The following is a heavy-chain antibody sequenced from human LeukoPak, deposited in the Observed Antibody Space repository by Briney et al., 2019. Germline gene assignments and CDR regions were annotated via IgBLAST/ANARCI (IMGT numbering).Heavy chain of an antibody. Sequence: ASVKVSCKASGYTFTSYYMHWVRQAPGKGLEWMGGFDPEDGETIYAQKFQGRVTMTEDTSADTAYMELSSLRSEDTAVYYCARVPSFVSGPYGDYWGQGTLVTVSS. V-gene: IGHV1-24*01. CDR2: FDPEDGET. CDR3: ARVPSFVSGPYGDY. CDR1: GYTFTSYY. D-gene: IGHD2/OR15-2a*01. J-gene: IGHJ4*02.